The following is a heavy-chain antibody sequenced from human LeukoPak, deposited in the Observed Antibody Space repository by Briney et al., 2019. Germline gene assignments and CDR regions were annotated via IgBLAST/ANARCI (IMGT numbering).Heavy chain of an antibody. Sequence: GGSLRLSCAASGFTFSSYGMHWVREAPGKGLEWVAFIRYDGSNKYYADSVKGRFTIYRDNSKNTLYLQMNSLRAEDTAVYYCAAPDCSGGSCSTWGFDYWGQGTLVTVSS. CDR1: GFTFSSYG. V-gene: IGHV3-30*02. D-gene: IGHD2-15*01. CDR3: AAPDCSGGSCSTWGFDY. J-gene: IGHJ4*02. CDR2: IRYDGSNK.